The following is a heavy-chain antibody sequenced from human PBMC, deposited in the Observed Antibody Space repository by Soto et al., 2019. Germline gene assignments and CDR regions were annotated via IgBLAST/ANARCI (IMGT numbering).Heavy chain of an antibody. CDR2: ISYDGSNK. J-gene: IGHJ4*02. CDR1: GFTFSSYG. CDR3: ATVVATSYFDY. V-gene: IGHV3-30*03. Sequence: PGGSLRLSCAASGFTFSSYGMHWVRQAPGKGLEWVAVISYDGSNKYYADSVKGRFTISRDNSKNTLYLQMNSLRAEDTAVYYCATVVATSYFDYWGQGTLVTAPQ. D-gene: IGHD5-12*01.